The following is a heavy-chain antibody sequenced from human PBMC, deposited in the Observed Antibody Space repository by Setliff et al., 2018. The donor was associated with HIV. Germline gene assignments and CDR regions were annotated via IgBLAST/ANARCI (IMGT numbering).Heavy chain of an antibody. V-gene: IGHV3-23*01. CDR2: MSSSGADT. CDR1: GFTFNSYW. J-gene: IGHJ4*02. D-gene: IGHD6-13*01. CDR3: ARVNGQRLVRAFDY. Sequence: PGGSLRLSCSASGFTFNSYWMSWVRQAPGKGLEWVAIMSSSGADTFYADSVKGRFTISRDISKSTLYLQMYSLRVDDTALYYCARVNGQRLVRAFDYWGQGTLVTVSS.